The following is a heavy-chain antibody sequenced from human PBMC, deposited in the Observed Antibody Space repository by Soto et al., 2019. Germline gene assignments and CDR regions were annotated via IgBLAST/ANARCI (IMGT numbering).Heavy chain of an antibody. CDR2: INHSGST. Sequence: SETLSLTCAVYGGSFSGYYWSWIRQPPGKGLEWIGEINHSGSTNYNPSLKSRVTISVDTSKNQFSLKLSSVTAADTAVYYCARGLQYSGYYGYWGQGTLVTVSS. J-gene: IGHJ4*02. D-gene: IGHD5-12*01. CDR3: ARGLQYSGYYGY. CDR1: GGSFSGYY. V-gene: IGHV4-34*01.